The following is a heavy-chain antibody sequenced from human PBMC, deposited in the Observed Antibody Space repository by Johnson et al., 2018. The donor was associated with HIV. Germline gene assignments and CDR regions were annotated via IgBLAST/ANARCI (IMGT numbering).Heavy chain of an antibody. D-gene: IGHD6-13*01. CDR1: GFTFSSYD. CDR3: ARARRSSSWYAGDDAFDI. V-gene: IGHV3-13*01. Sequence: VQLMESGGGVVQPGRSLRLSCAASGFTFSSYDMHWVRQATGKGLEWVSAIGTAGDTYYPGSLKGRFTISRENAKNSLYLQMNSLRAGDTAVYYCARARRSSSWYAGDDAFDIWGQGTMVTVSS. CDR2: IGTAGDT. J-gene: IGHJ3*02.